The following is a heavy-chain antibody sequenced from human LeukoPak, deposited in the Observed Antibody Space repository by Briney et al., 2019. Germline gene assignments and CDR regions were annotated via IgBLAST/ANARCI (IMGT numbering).Heavy chain of an antibody. D-gene: IGHD4-17*01. CDR3: AKGTTVNSAFGF. Sequence: PGRSLRLSCAASGFTFDDYAMHWVRQAPGKGLEWVSGISWNSGSIGYADSVKGRFTISRDNAKNSLYLQMNSLRAEDTALYYCAKGTTVNSAFGFWGQGTMVTVSS. CDR2: ISWNSGSI. J-gene: IGHJ3*01. V-gene: IGHV3-9*01. CDR1: GFTFDDYA.